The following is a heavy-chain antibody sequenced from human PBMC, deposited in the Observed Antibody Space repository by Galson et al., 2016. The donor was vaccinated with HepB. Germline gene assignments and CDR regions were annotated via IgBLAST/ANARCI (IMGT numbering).Heavy chain of an antibody. J-gene: IGHJ6*02. Sequence: SVKVSCKASGYTFSSYPIHWVRQAPGQGLEWMGIITPDNGNTVYAQKFQGSVTMTSDTSTSTVYMEVSSLRSEHTAVYYCAIDKERWVQYNYYFGMDVWGQGTTVTVSS. CDR2: ITPDNGNT. CDR3: AIDKERWVQYNYYFGMDV. D-gene: IGHD5-24*01. CDR1: GYTFSSYP. V-gene: IGHV1-46*01.